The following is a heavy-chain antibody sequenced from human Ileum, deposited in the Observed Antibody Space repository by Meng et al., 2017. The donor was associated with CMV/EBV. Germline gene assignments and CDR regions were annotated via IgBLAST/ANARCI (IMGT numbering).Heavy chain of an antibody. CDR2: ITGRSYTI. CDR3: ARVGPDSGYDFDY. J-gene: IGHJ4*02. CDR1: GFIFSACW. V-gene: IGHV3-48*04. D-gene: IGHD5-12*01. Sequence: GESLKISCAASGFIFSACWMSWVRQSPGKGLEWISYITGRSYTIYYADSVEGRFTISRDNAENSLYLQMSSLRAEDTAVYYCARVGPDSGYDFDYWGQGTLVTVSS.